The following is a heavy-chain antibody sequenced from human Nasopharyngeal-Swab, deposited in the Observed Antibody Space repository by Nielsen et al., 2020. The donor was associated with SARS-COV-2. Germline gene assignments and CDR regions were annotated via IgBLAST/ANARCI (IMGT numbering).Heavy chain of an antibody. CDR3: TTDYYFDY. CDR2: IGDKAHNYAT. CDR1: GFVFSGSA. J-gene: IGHJ4*02. V-gene: IGHV3-73*01. Sequence: GGSLRLSCAASGFVFSGSAIHWVRQASGKGLEWVGRIGDKAHNYATTYAASMKGRFTISRDDPKNTAFLQMDSLNTEDTALYYCTTDYYFDYWGQGTLVTVSS. D-gene: IGHD4/OR15-4a*01.